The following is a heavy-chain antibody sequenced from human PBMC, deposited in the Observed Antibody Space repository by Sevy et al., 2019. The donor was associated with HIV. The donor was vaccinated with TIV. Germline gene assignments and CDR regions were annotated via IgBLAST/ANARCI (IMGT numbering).Heavy chain of an antibody. CDR1: GGSISSSSYY. CDR3: ARANIRPGAIDI. V-gene: IGHV4-39*01. J-gene: IGHJ3*02. CDR2: SYYSGSS. Sequence: SETLSLTCTVSGGSISSSSYYWGWIRQPPGKGLEWIGSSYYSGSSYYNPSLKSRVTISVDTSKNQFSLKLSSVTAADTAVYYCARANIRPGAIDIWGQGTMVTVSS. D-gene: IGHD2-15*01.